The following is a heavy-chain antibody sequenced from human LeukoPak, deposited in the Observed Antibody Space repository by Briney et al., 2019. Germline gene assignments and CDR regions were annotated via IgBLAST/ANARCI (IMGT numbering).Heavy chain of an antibody. CDR3: ARDSPGGRPRSHLWFGEMPTNNFDY. V-gene: IGHV3-48*03. Sequence: GGSLRLSCAASGFTFSSYEMNWVRQAPGKGLEWISYIGSSGSTVYYADSVKGRFTISRDNAKNSLYLQMNSLRAEDTAVYYCARDSPGGRPRSHLWFGEMPTNNFDYWGQGTLVTVSS. J-gene: IGHJ4*02. D-gene: IGHD3-10*01. CDR2: IGSSGSTV. CDR1: GFTFSSYE.